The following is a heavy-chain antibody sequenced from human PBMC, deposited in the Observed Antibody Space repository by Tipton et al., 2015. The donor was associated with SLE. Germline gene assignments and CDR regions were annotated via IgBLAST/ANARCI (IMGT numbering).Heavy chain of an antibody. V-gene: IGHV4-39*07. J-gene: IGHJ3*02. CDR3: ARDYVGSSWATDAFDI. D-gene: IGHD6-13*01. CDR1: GVSISSSSYY. Sequence: LRLTCTVSGVSISSSSYYWGWIRQPPGKGLEWIGSIYYSGSTYYNPSLKSRVTISVDTSKNQFSLKLSSVTAADTAVYYCARDYVGSSWATDAFDIWGQWTMVTVSS. CDR2: IYYSGST.